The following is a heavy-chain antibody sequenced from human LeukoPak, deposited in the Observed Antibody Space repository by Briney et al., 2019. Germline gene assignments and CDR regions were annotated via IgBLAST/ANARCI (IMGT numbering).Heavy chain of an antibody. J-gene: IGHJ4*02. V-gene: IGHV4-34*01. CDR3: ARLVWDGSGSYYKIFDY. D-gene: IGHD3-10*01. CDR2: LNHSGST. CDR1: GGSFSGYY. Sequence: SETLSLTCAVHGGSFSGYYWSWIRQPPGKGLEWSEELNHSGSTNYNPSLKSRVTISVDTSKNQSSLKLSSVTAADTAVYYCARLVWDGSGSYYKIFDYWGQGTLVTVSS.